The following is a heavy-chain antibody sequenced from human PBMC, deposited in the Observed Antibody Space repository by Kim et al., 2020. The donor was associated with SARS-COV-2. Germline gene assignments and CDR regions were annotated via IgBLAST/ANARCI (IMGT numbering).Heavy chain of an antibody. D-gene: IGHD2-15*01. CDR1: GFTFSSYG. CDR2: ISYDGSNK. J-gene: IGHJ6*02. V-gene: IGHV3-30*18. Sequence: GGSLRLSCAASGFTFSSYGMHWVRQAPGKGLEWVAVISYDGSNKYYADSVKGRFTISRDNSKNTLYLQMNSLRAEDTAVYYCAKDGCSGGSCQQNSDTAMVHPAYYGMDVWGQGTTVTVSS. CDR3: AKDGCSGGSCQQNSDTAMVHPAYYGMDV.